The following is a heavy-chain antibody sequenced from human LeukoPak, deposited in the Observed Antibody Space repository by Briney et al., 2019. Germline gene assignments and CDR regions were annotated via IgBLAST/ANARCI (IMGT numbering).Heavy chain of an antibody. CDR2: IIPIFGTA. V-gene: IGHV1-69*05. CDR3: ARDRVQQQLVFTY. Sequence: GASVKVSCKASGGTFSSYAISWVRQAPGRGLEWMGGIIPIFGTANYAQKFQGRVTITTDESTSTAYMELSSLRSEDTAVYYCARDRVQQQLVFTYWGQGTLVTVSS. D-gene: IGHD6-13*01. J-gene: IGHJ4*02. CDR1: GGTFSSYA.